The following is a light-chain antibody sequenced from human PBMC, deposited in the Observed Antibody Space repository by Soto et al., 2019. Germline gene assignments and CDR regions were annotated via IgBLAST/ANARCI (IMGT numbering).Light chain of an antibody. Sequence: AIRMTQSPSSFSASTGDRVTITCRASQGISSYLAWYQQKPGKAPKLLIYAASTLQSGVPSRFSGSGSGTYFTLTISCLQSEDFATYYCQQYYSYPYTVGQGTKLEIK. V-gene: IGKV1-8*01. CDR2: AAS. CDR3: QQYYSYPYT. J-gene: IGKJ2*01. CDR1: QGISSY.